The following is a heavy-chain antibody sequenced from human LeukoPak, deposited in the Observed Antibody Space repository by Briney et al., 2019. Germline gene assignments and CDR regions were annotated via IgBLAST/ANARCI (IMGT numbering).Heavy chain of an antibody. CDR3: AREPYDILTGYWFDP. D-gene: IGHD3-9*01. V-gene: IGHV1-18*01. CDR1: GYTFTSYG. CDR2: ISGYNGNT. Sequence: GASVKVSCKASGYTFTSYGISWVRQAPGQGLEWMGSISGYNGNTNYAQKFQGRDTMTTDTSTSTAYMELRSLRSDDTSVYYCAREPYDILTGYWFDPWGQGTLVTVSS. J-gene: IGHJ5*02.